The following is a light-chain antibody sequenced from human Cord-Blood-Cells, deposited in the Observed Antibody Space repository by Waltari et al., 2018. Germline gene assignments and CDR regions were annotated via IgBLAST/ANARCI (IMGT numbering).Light chain of an antibody. CDR3: SSYTSSSTLYV. CDR2: EVS. Sequence: QSALTQPASLSGSPGQSITIPCTGTSRNVGGYHYVSCYQQHPGKPPQLMIYEVSNRPSGVSNRFSGSKSGNTASLTISGLQAEDEADYYCSSYTSSSTLYVFGTGTKVTVL. V-gene: IGLV2-14*01. J-gene: IGLJ1*01. CDR1: SRNVGGYHY.